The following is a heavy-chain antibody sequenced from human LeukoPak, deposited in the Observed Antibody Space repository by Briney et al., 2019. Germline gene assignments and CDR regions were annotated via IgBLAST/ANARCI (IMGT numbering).Heavy chain of an antibody. D-gene: IGHD1-1*01. CDR3: AIWTSGNY. Sequence: PGGSLRLSWAASGLTFDGPWMNWVRQAPGKGLEWVANMDPSGSQKRYVDSVKGRFSISKDNPGTSLYLEMYSLRAEDTAIYYCAIWTSGNYWGQGTLVTVSS. V-gene: IGHV3-7*01. CDR2: MDPSGSQK. J-gene: IGHJ4*02. CDR1: GLTFDGPW.